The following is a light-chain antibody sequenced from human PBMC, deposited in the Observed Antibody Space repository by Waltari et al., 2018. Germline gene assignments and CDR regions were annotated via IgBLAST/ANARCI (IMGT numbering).Light chain of an antibody. CDR2: GAS. CDR1: QSVTSTY. CDR3: QPYDDSPPWT. J-gene: IGKJ1*01. Sequence: ETVLTQSPGTLSLSPGERATLSCRASQSVTSTYLAWYPQKPGQAPRLLIYGASSRATGIPDRFSGSGSGTDFTLTITRLEPEDSAVYYCQPYDDSPPWTFGQGTKVEIK. V-gene: IGKV3-20*01.